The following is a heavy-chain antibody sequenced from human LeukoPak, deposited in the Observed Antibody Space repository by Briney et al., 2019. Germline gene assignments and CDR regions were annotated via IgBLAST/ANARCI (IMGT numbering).Heavy chain of an antibody. CDR2: IYTSGST. V-gene: IGHV4-4*09. J-gene: IGHJ6*03. CDR3: ARGLAVAGPYYYYYYMDV. Sequence: SETLSLTCTVSGGSISSYYWSWIRQPPGKGLEWIGYIYTSGSTNYNPSLKSRVTISVDTSKNQFSLKLSSVTAADTAVYYCARGLAVAGPYYYYYYMDVWGKGTTVTVSS. D-gene: IGHD6-13*01. CDR1: GGSISSYY.